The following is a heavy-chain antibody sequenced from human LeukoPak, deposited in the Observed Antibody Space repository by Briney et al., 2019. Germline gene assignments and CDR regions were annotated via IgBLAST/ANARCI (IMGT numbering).Heavy chain of an antibody. CDR1: GFTFSSYA. V-gene: IGHV3-23*01. Sequence: GGSLRLSCLTSGFTFSSYAMSWVRQAPGKGLEWVSAISGSGGSTYYADSVKGRFTISRDNSKNTLYLQMNSLRAEDTAVYYCAKSPSVAGTFWFDPWGQGTLVTVSS. CDR3: AKSPSVAGTFWFDP. CDR2: ISGSGGST. J-gene: IGHJ5*02. D-gene: IGHD6-19*01.